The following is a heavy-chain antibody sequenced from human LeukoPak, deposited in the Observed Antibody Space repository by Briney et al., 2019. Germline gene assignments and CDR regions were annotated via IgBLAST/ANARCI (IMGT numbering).Heavy chain of an antibody. V-gene: IGHV3-30*02. CDR3: AKSRQYAFDI. CDR1: GFTFSSSG. J-gene: IGHJ3*02. D-gene: IGHD4-11*01. Sequence: GGSLRLSCAASGFTFSSSGMHWVRQAPGKGLEWVAFIRDNGSNKYYVDSVKGRFTISRDNSKNTVYLQMDSLRPEDTALYYCAKSRQYAFDIWGQGTMVTVSS. CDR2: IRDNGSNK.